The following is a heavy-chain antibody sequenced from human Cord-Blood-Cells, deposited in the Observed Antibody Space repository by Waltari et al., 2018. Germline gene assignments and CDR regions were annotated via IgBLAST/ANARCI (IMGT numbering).Heavy chain of an antibody. D-gene: IGHD3-3*01. CDR1: GFTFSSYW. CDR2: IKQDGSEK. Sequence: EVQLVESGGGLVQPGGSLRLSCAASGFTFSSYWMSWVRQSPGKGLEWVANIKQDGSEKYYVDSVKGRFTSSRENAKNSRYLQMNSLRAEDTTVYYCEREGALEWLLYYVDYWGQGTLVTVSS. CDR3: EREGALEWLLYYVDY. V-gene: IGHV3-7*01. J-gene: IGHJ4*02.